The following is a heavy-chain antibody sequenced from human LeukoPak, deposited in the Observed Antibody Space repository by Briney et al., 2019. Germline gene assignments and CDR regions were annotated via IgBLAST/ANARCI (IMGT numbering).Heavy chain of an antibody. D-gene: IGHD3-10*01. Sequence: PGGSLRLSCAASGFTFSGSAMHWVRQASGKGLEWVGRIRSKANSYATAYAASVKGRFTISRDDSKNTAYLQMNSLKTEDTAVYYCTRLLASDYYGSGSSGDVWGKGTTVTISS. CDR1: GFTFSGSA. J-gene: IGHJ6*04. V-gene: IGHV3-73*01. CDR3: TRLLASDYYGSGSSGDV. CDR2: IRSKANSYAT.